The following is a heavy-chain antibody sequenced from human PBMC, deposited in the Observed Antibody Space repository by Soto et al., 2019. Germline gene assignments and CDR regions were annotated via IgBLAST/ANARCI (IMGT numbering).Heavy chain of an antibody. CDR1: GGGNLRDYR. Sequence: QVQLVQSGAEVKEPGSSVKVSCKASGGGNLRDYRTTWVPRAPGQGLEWMGGVIPKLGPANYAQNFQGRVTVTAAESTNTVYRGLRSLRSDDTAVYYCARGGDGYDLGAGYWGQGTPVTVSS. CDR2: VIPKLGPA. CDR3: ARGGDGYDLGAGY. V-gene: IGHV1-69*01. J-gene: IGHJ4*02. D-gene: IGHD5-12*01.